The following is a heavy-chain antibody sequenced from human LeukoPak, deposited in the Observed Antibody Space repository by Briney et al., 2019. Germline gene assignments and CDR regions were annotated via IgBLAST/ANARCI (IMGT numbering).Heavy chain of an antibody. V-gene: IGHV3-30*02. J-gene: IGHJ4*02. CDR1: GFSFTTYA. D-gene: IGHD3-9*01. Sequence: GGSLRLSCVASGFSFTTYAMNWFRQAPGKGLEWLAFIRLDGSHEQYADSVKGRFIISRDNSKNTLYMQMHTLTSDDTAVYYCTRGYDSRYWGQGTLATVSS. CDR3: TRGYDSRY. CDR2: IRLDGSHE.